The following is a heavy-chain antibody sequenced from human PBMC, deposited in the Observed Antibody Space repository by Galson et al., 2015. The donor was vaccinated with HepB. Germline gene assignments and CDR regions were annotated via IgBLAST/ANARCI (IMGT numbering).Heavy chain of an antibody. J-gene: IGHJ6*03. CDR3: ARDSLDIVVVPAAIFYYYYYMDV. CDR2: TSYDGSNK. D-gene: IGHD2-2*03. Sequence: SLRLSCAASGFTFSNYAMHWVRQAPGKGLEWVALTSYDGSNKYYADSVKGGFTISRDNSKNTLYLQMNSLRAEDTAVYYCARDSLDIVVVPAAIFYYYYYMDVWGKGTTVTVSS. V-gene: IGHV3-30-3*01. CDR1: GFTFSNYA.